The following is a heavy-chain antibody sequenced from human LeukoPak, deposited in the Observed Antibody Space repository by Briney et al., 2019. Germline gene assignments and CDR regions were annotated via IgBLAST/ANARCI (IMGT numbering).Heavy chain of an antibody. CDR3: ARLGNEVVAATMVDY. CDR1: GGSISSYY. Sequence: PSETLSLTCTVSGGSISSYYWSWIRQPPGKGLEWIGYIYYSGSTNYNPSLKSRVTISVDTSKNQFSLKLSSVTAADTAVYYCARLGNEVVAATMVDYWGQGTLVTVSS. CDR2: IYYSGST. V-gene: IGHV4-59*08. D-gene: IGHD2-15*01. J-gene: IGHJ4*02.